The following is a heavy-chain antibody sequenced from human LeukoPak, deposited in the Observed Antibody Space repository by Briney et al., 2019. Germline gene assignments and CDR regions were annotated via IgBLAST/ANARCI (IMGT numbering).Heavy chain of an antibody. Sequence: QPGGSLRLSCAASGFTVSTYYMTWVRQAPGKGLECVSVIYSGGSTYYADSVKGRFTVSRDNSKNTLYLQMNSLRAEDTAVYYCARATIAVAGFPFDYWGQGTLVTVSS. J-gene: IGHJ4*02. D-gene: IGHD6-19*01. CDR1: GFTVSTYY. CDR2: IYSGGST. CDR3: ARATIAVAGFPFDY. V-gene: IGHV3-53*01.